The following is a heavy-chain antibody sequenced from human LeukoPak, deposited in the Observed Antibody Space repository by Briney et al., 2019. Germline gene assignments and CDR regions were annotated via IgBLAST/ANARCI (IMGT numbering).Heavy chain of an antibody. V-gene: IGHV1-2*02. CDR2: INPNTDRT. CDR1: GYTFTGYY. CDR3: ARGARTYRSGWYYNERGDY. D-gene: IGHD6-19*01. Sequence: GASVKVSCKASGYTFTGYYMHWVRQAPGQGLEWMGWINPNTDRTNFAEKFQARVTVTRDTSSNTVYIDLSSLTSDDTAVYYCARGARTYRSGWYYNERGDYWGQGTLVTVSS. J-gene: IGHJ4*02.